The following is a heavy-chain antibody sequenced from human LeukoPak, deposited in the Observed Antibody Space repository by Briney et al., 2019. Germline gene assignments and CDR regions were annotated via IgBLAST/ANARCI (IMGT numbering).Heavy chain of an antibody. J-gene: IGHJ4*02. CDR1: GFTFSSYG. V-gene: IGHV3-33*01. CDR2: IWYDGSNK. CDR3: TRELGGYFDY. D-gene: IGHD3-3*01. Sequence: PGRSLRLSCAASGFTFSSYGMHWVRQAPGKGLEWVAVIWYDGSNKYYADSVKGRFTISRDNSKNTLYLQMNSLRAEDTAVYYCTRELGGYFDYWGQGTLVTVSS.